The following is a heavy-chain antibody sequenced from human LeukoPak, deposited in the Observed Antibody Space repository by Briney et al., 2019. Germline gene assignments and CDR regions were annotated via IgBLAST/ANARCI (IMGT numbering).Heavy chain of an antibody. J-gene: IGHJ6*03. CDR2: ISSSSSSI. CDR3: ARGSVRSYMDV. D-gene: IGHD4-17*01. V-gene: IGHV3-21*01. Sequence: GGSLRLSCAASGFTFSSYSMNWVRQAPRKGLEWVSSISSSSSSIYYADSVKGRLTISRDNANNSLYLQMNSLRAEDTAVYYGARGSVRSYMDVWGKGTTVTVSS. CDR1: GFTFSSYS.